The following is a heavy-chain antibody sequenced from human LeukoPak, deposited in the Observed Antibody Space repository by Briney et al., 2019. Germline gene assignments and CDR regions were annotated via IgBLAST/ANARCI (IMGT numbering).Heavy chain of an antibody. J-gene: IGHJ4*02. CDR2: VGSDDNT. D-gene: IGHD2-15*01. CDR3: AKDLSWWAAADY. CDR1: GFTLTRNA. V-gene: IGHV3-23*01. Sequence: GGSLRLSCAASGFTLTRNAMSWVRQTPGRGLEWVSGVGSDDNTHYTDSLRGRFTISRDNANNTLFLQMNSLRVEDTAVYYCAKDLSWWAAADYWGQGALVTVSS.